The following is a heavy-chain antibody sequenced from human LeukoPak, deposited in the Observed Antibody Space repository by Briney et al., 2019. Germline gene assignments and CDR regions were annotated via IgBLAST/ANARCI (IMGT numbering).Heavy chain of an antibody. V-gene: IGHV1-2*06. D-gene: IGHD3-22*01. J-gene: IGHJ4*02. CDR1: GYTFTGYY. CDR2: MNPNSGGT. CDR3: AREREYFYQSSSPLGD. Sequence: ASVKVSCKASGYTFTGYYMHWVRQAPGQGLEWMGRMNPNSGGTDYAQKFQGRVTMTRDTSISTAYIDLSRLRSEHTAVYYCAREREYFYQSSSPLGDWREGALVTVSS.